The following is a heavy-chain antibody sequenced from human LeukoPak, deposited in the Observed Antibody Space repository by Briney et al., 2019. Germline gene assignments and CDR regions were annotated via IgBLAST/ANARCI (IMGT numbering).Heavy chain of an antibody. CDR3: ARGGRGSAAVVAPRSFDI. J-gene: IGHJ3*02. CDR1: GFTVGSNY. V-gene: IGHV3-53*01. CDR2: IYTGGNS. Sequence: GGSLRLSCAASGFTVGSNYMSWVRQAPGKGLEWVSVIYTGGNSYYAGSVQGRFITSRDISKNTLYLQMNSLRAEDSALYYCARGGRGSAAVVAPRSFDIWGQGTMVTVSS. D-gene: IGHD3-22*01.